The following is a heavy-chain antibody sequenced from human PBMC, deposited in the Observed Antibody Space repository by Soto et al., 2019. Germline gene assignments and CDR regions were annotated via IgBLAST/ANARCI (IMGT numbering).Heavy chain of an antibody. D-gene: IGHD3-16*01. CDR3: ACWAHILGVASSDFDR. CDR1: GFPFTNYW. Sequence: PGGSLRLSCAASGFPFTNYWMNWVRQTPGKGLMWVSLISPDGSDVGYADSVKGRFIVSRDNAKNTLYLQMHTLRAEDTAIYYYACWAHILGVASSDFDRWGQGTMVTVSS. CDR2: ISPDGSDV. V-gene: IGHV3-74*01. J-gene: IGHJ4*02.